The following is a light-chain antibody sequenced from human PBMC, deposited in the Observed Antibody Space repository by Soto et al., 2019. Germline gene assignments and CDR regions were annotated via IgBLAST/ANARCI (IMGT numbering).Light chain of an antibody. Sequence: QMTQSPSSLSASVGEKIIITCRASRDVGSDVSWYQQKPGQAPKLLIYAASNLYTGVPSRFSGSRSGTEFTLTISSLQPEDFASYYCQQSYDNLTFGPGTKVDIK. CDR2: AAS. CDR3: QQSYDNLT. CDR1: RDVGSD. V-gene: IGKV1-39*01. J-gene: IGKJ3*01.